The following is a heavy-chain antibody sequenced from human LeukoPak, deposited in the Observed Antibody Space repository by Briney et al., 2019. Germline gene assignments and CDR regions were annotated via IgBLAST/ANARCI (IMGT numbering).Heavy chain of an antibody. CDR3: AQGGPGYSSGWYPTAEYFQH. CDR2: IRFDGGSK. CDR1: GFTFSAYA. J-gene: IGHJ1*01. D-gene: IGHD6-19*01. Sequence: GGSLRLSCTASGFTFSAYAMHWVRQAPGKGLEWVAFIRFDGGSKYYADSVRGRFTISRDNSKNTLYLQMKSLRAEDTAVYYCAQGGPGYSSGWYPTAEYFQHWGQGTPVTVSS. V-gene: IGHV3-30*02.